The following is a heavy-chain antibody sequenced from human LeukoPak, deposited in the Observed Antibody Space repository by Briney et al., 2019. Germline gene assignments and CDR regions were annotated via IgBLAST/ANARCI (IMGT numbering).Heavy chain of an antibody. CDR1: GYTLTELP. CDR3: ARGWHYYDSSGYYYSGGFGFDP. CDR2: FDPEDGET. Sequence: GASVKVSCKVSGYTLTELPMHWVRQAPGKGLEWMGGFDPEDGETIYAQKFQGRVTMTEDTSTDTAYMELSSLRSEDTAVYYCARGWHYYDSSGYYYSGGFGFDPWGQGTLVTVSS. D-gene: IGHD3-22*01. J-gene: IGHJ5*02. V-gene: IGHV1-24*01.